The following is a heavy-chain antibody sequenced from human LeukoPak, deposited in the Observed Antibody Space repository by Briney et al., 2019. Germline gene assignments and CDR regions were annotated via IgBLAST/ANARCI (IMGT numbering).Heavy chain of an antibody. V-gene: IGHV1-46*01. CDR3: ASDSSKSSLADP. CDR2: INPSGGRT. D-gene: IGHD2-2*01. CDR1: GYTFTNYY. J-gene: IGHJ5*02. Sequence: ASVTVSFKASGYTFTNYYIHWVRQAPGQGLEWMGIINPSGGRTSYAQKSQGRVTMTRDTSTSTVYMDLSSLRSEDTAVYYCASDSSKSSLADPWGQGTLVTVSS.